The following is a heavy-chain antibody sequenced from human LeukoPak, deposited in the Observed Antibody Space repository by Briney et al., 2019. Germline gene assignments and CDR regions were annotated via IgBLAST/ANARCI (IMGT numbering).Heavy chain of an antibody. Sequence: GASVEVSCKASGYTFTSYDINWVRQATGQGLEWMGWMNPNSGNTGYAQKFQGRVTITRNTSISTAYMELSSLRSEDTAVYYCARDGLHNWFDPWGRGTLVTVSS. CDR3: ARDGLHNWFDP. J-gene: IGHJ5*02. V-gene: IGHV1-8*03. CDR2: MNPNSGNT. D-gene: IGHD3-10*01. CDR1: GYTFTSYD.